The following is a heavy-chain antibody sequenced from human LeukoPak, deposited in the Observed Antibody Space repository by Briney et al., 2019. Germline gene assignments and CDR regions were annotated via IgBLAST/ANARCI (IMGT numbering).Heavy chain of an antibody. CDR2: FDPEDGET. J-gene: IGHJ4*02. CDR3: ARDQMISAAGLDY. CDR1: GYTLTELS. V-gene: IGHV1-24*01. Sequence: ASVKVSCKVSGYTLTELSMHWVRQAPGKGLEWMGGFDPEDGETIYAQKFQGRVTTTEDTSTDTAYMELSSLRAEDTAVYYCARDQMISAAGLDYWGQGTLVTVSS. D-gene: IGHD6-13*01.